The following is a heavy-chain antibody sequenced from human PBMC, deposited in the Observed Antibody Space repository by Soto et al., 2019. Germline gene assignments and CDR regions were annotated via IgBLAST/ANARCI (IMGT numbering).Heavy chain of an antibody. D-gene: IGHD4-17*01. Sequence: KPSETLSLTCTVSGSSISPFYWSWIRQPPGKGLEWIGYIYYTGSTKCNPSLKSRVTLSLGTSRNQLSLRLNSVTAADTAVYYCTRVGGYYGDYPNFDYWGPGTLVTVSS. J-gene: IGHJ4*02. CDR2: IYYTGST. V-gene: IGHV4-59*01. CDR1: GSSISPFY. CDR3: TRVGGYYGDYPNFDY.